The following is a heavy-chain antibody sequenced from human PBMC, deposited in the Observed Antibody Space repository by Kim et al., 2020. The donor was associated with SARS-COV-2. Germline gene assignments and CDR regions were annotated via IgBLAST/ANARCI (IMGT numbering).Heavy chain of an antibody. D-gene: IGHD3-10*01. Sequence: SETLSLTCAVYGGSFSGYYWSWIRQPPGKGLEWIGEINHSGSTNYNPSLKSRVTISVDTSKNQFSLKLSSVTAADTAVYYCARFHETYYYGSGSYFFSRPSGRGAFDIWGQGTMVTVSS. V-gene: IGHV4-34*01. CDR3: ARFHETYYYGSGSYFFSRPSGRGAFDI. CDR2: INHSGST. J-gene: IGHJ3*02. CDR1: GGSFSGYY.